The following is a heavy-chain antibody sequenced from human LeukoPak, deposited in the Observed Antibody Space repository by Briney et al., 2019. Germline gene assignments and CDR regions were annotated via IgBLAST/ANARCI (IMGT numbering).Heavy chain of an antibody. Sequence: GASLRLSCAASGFTFSSYGMSWVRQAPGKGLEWVSSITSSGVSTYYADSVKGRFTISRDNSKNTLFLQMNSLRAEDTAVYYCARCGYSYGRDYWGQGTLVTVSS. J-gene: IGHJ4*02. D-gene: IGHD5-18*01. CDR1: GFTFSSYG. CDR2: ITSSGVST. CDR3: ARCGYSYGRDY. V-gene: IGHV3-23*01.